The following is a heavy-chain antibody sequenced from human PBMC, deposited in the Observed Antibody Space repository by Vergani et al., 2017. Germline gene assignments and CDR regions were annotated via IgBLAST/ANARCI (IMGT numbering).Heavy chain of an antibody. V-gene: IGHV1-18*01. J-gene: IGHJ3*02. D-gene: IGHD2-2*01. CDR1: GYTFTSYG. CDR2: ISAYNGNT. CDR3: ARGRVYWSSTSCYFDAVDI. Sequence: QVQLVQSGAEVKKPGASVKVSCTASGYTFTSYGISWVRQAPGQGLEWMGWISAYNGNTNYAQKLQGRVTMTRNTSISTAYMERSRLRSEDTAVYYCARGRVYWSSTSCYFDAVDIWGQGTMVTVSS.